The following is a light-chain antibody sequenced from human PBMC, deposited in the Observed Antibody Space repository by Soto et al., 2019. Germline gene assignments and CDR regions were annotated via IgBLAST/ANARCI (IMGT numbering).Light chain of an antibody. CDR2: KDS. Sequence: SYELTQPPSVSVSLGQMARITCSGEALPKKYAYWYQQKPGQFPVLVIYKDSERPSGIPERFSGSSSGTIVTLTISGVQAEDEADYYCLSADSTDRVFGGGTQLTVL. CDR3: LSADSTDRV. J-gene: IGLJ2*01. CDR1: ALPKKY. V-gene: IGLV3-16*01.